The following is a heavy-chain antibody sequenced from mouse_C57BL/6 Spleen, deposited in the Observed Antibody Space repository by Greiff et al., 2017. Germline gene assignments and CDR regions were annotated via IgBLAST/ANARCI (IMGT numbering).Heavy chain of an antibody. Sequence: VQLQQSGAELVRPGASVKLSCKASGYTFTSYGISWVKQRPGQGLEWIGEIYPRSGNTNYNEKFKGKATLTVDKSSSTAYMELRSLTSEDSAVYFCASYGNCEGNDAMDYWGQGTSVTVSS. J-gene: IGHJ4*01. CDR2: IYPRSGNT. D-gene: IGHD2-1*01. CDR3: ASYGNCEGNDAMDY. CDR1: GYTFTSYG. V-gene: IGHV1-81*01.